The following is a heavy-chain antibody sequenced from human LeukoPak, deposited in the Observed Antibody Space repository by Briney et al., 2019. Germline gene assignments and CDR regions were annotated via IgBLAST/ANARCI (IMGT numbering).Heavy chain of an antibody. CDR3: ARESIAAAGLRPYYYYYMDV. CDR1: GFTFSSYS. Sequence: PGGSLRLSCAASGFTFSSYSMNWVRQAPGKGLEWVSSISSSSSYIYYADSVKGRFTISRDNAKNSLYLQMNSLRAEDTAVYYCARESIAAAGLRPYYYYYMDVWGKGTTVTISS. D-gene: IGHD6-13*01. J-gene: IGHJ6*03. V-gene: IGHV3-21*01. CDR2: ISSSSSYI.